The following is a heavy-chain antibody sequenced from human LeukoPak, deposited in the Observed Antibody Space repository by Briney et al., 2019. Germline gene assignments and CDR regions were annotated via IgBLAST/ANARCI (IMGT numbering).Heavy chain of an antibody. CDR2: IYYSGST. CDR1: GGSISSYY. V-gene: IGHV4-59*12. Sequence: SETLSLTCTVSGGSISSYYWSWIRQPPGKGLEWIGYIYYSGSTNYNPSLKSRVTISVDTSKNQFSLKLSSVTAADTAVYYCAREGYSYENAFDIWGQGTMVTVSS. D-gene: IGHD5-18*01. J-gene: IGHJ3*02. CDR3: AREGYSYENAFDI.